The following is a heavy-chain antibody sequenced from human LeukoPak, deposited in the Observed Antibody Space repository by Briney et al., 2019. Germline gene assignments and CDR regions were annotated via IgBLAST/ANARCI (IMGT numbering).Heavy chain of an antibody. CDR2: IYYSGST. CDR1: GGSISSYY. V-gene: IGHV4-59*01. J-gene: IGHJ4*02. Sequence: SETLSLTCTVSGGSISSYYWSWIRQPPGKGLEWIGYIYYSGSTNHNPSLKSRVTISVDTSKNQFSLKLSSVTAADTAVYYCASLWYGSGSYTQEYYFDYWGQGTLVTVSS. D-gene: IGHD3-10*01. CDR3: ASLWYGSGSYTQEYYFDY.